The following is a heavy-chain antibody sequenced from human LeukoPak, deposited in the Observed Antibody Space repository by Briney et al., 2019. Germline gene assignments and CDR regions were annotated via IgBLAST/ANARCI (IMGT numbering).Heavy chain of an antibody. CDR1: GGTLSYSA. V-gene: IGHV1-69*13. J-gene: IGHJ4*02. Sequence: SVKVSRKASGGTLSYSAISWVRQAPGQGLEWMGGTIPIFGTAHYAQKFQGRVTITADESTNTAYMELSSLRSEDTAVYYCARGSSLGVAPDWGQGTLVTVSS. CDR2: TIPIFGTA. D-gene: IGHD3-3*01. CDR3: ARGSSLGVAPD.